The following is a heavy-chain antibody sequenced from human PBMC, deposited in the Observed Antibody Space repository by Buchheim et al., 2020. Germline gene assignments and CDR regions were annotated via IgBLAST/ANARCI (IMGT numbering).Heavy chain of an antibody. CDR1: GFAFSGST. V-gene: IGHV3-73*01. CDR3: SGHRDCSGPNCFSYYYYYYAKDV. Sequence: EVQLVESGGGLVQPGGSLKLSCAASGFAFSGSTLYWVRQASGKGLEWIGLIRSKSNSYATAYGAAVKGRFNISRDDSKSTAYLQILSLKTDDTAVYYCSGHRDCSGPNCFSYYYYYYAKDVWGQGTT. CDR2: IRSKSNSYAT. J-gene: IGHJ6*02. D-gene: IGHD2-15*01.